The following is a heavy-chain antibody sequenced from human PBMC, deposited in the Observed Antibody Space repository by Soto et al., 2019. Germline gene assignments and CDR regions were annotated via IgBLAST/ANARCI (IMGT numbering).Heavy chain of an antibody. J-gene: IGHJ6*02. CDR1: GYSFTSYW. Sequence: GESLKISCRGSGYSFTSYWIGWVRQMPGKGLEWMGRIDPIDSYTNYSPSFQGHVTISADKSISTAYLQWSSLKASDTAMYYCARLAMATRRGYYGMDVWGQGTTVTVSS. V-gene: IGHV5-10-1*01. CDR2: IDPIDSYT. D-gene: IGHD5-12*01. CDR3: ARLAMATRRGYYGMDV.